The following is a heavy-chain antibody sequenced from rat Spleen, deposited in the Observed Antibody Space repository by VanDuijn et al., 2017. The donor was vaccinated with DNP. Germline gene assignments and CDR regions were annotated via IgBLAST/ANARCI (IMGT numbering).Heavy chain of an antibody. J-gene: IGHJ4*01. V-gene: IGHV5-22*01. CDR2: ISYFGDNT. CDR3: ARAGARYAMDA. Sequence: AASGFNFNDYWMGWVRQAPTKGLEWVAYISYFGDNTYSGDSVKGRFTISRDNAKSTLYLQMNSLRSEDTATYYCARAGARYAMDAWGQGTSVTVSS. D-gene: IGHD1-4*01. CDR1: GFNFNDYW.